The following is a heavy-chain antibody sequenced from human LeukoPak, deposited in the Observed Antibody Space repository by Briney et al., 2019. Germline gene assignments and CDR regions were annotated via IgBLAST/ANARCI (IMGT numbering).Heavy chain of an antibody. CDR2: INQDGSTK. V-gene: IGHV3-7*01. CDR1: GFTFTKSW. CDR3: ARDTDGSLDY. J-gene: IGHJ4*02. D-gene: IGHD1-26*01. Sequence: PGGSLRLSCAASGFTFTKSWMAWVRQAPGKGLEGVANINQDGSTKHYADSLKGRFTISRDNSRNSLYLQMYSLRVDDTAVYYCARDTDGSLDYWGQGILVTVAS.